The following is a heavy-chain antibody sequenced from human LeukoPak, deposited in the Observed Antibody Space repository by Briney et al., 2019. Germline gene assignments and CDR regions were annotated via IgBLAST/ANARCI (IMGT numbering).Heavy chain of an antibody. V-gene: IGHV1-24*01. J-gene: IGHJ4*02. CDR3: ATGHFGRRFGPEITR. Sequence: PEASVKVSCKVSGYTLTELSMHWVRQAPGKGLEWMGGFDPEDGETIYAQKFQGRVTMTEDTSTDTAYMELSSLRSEDTAVYYCATGHFGRRFGPEITRWGQGTLVTVSS. CDR1: GYTLTELS. CDR2: FDPEDGET. D-gene: IGHD3-10*01.